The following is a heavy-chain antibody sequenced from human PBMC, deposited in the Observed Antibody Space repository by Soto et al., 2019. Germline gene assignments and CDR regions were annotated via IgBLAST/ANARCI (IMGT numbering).Heavy chain of an antibody. CDR3: ARDLALAGNY. V-gene: IGHV3-74*01. Sequence: GGSLRLSCAASGYTFSHYWMHWVRQAPGKGLVWVSRVNPDGTITTYADSVKGRFTISRDNSKNSLSLQMNSLRAEDTAIYYCARDLALAGNYWGQGALVTVSS. D-gene: IGHD6-19*01. J-gene: IGHJ4*02. CDR1: GYTFSHYW. CDR2: VNPDGTIT.